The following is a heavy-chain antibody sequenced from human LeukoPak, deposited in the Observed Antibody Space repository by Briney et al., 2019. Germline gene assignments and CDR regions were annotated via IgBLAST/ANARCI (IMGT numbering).Heavy chain of an antibody. J-gene: IGHJ4*02. V-gene: IGHV4-59*01. D-gene: IGHD1-14*01. CDR3: ARERYGYYFDY. CDR1: GGSISSYY. Sequence: SETLSLTCTVSGGSISSYYWSWIRQPPGKGLEWIGYIYYSGSTNYNPSLKSRVTISVDTSKNQFSLKLSSVTAADTAVYYCARERYGYYFDYWGRGTLVTVSS. CDR2: IYYSGST.